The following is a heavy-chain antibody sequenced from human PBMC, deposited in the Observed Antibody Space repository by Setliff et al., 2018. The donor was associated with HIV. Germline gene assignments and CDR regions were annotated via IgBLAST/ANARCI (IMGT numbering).Heavy chain of an antibody. CDR1: GGSISSHC. CDR3: ARDRYDSSGYRNRALDI. J-gene: IGHJ3*02. Sequence: LSLTCTVSGGSISSHCWSWIRQSPGKALEWIGYIYASGSTNYNPSLKSRVTISVDTSKNQFSLRLSSVTAADTAVYYCARDRYDSSGYRNRALDIWGQGTMVTVSS. V-gene: IGHV4-4*08. CDR2: IYASGST. D-gene: IGHD3-22*01.